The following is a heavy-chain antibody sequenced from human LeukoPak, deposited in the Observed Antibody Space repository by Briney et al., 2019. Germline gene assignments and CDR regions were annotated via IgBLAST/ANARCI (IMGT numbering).Heavy chain of an antibody. CDR2: LSAYNGNT. CDR1: GYTFTSYG. CDR3: ARDHLYYYDSSGYHRFDP. V-gene: IGHV1-18*01. Sequence: ASVKVSCKASGYTFTSYGISWVRQAPGQGLEWMGWLSAYNGNTNYAQKLRGRVTMTTDTSTSTAYMELRSLRSDDTAVYYCARDHLYYYDSSGYHRFDPWGQGTLVTVSS. J-gene: IGHJ5*02. D-gene: IGHD3-22*01.